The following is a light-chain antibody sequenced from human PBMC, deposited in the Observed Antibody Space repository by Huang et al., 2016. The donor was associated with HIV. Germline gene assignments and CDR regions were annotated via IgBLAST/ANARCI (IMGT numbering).Light chain of an antibody. CDR2: GAS. J-gene: IGKJ1*01. CDR1: QSVSSN. Sequence: EIVMTQSPATLSVSPGDGATLSCRASQSVSSNLAWYHQKPGQAPRLLIYGASTRATGVPARFSASGSGTEFTLTISSLQSEDFAVYYCQQYNNWPRTFGQGTKVGIK. V-gene: IGKV3-15*01. CDR3: QQYNNWPRT.